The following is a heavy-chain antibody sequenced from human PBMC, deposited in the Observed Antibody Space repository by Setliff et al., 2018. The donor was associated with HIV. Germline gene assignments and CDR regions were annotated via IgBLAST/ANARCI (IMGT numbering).Heavy chain of an antibody. V-gene: IGHV1-8*02. CDR3: ARGRKQPITIFGVVSRNVAHYFDY. J-gene: IGHJ4*02. Sequence: VASVKVSCKASGYTFTSYDINWVRQATGQGLEWMGWMNPNSGNTGYAQKFQGRVTMTRNTSISTAYMELSSLRSEDTAVYYCARGRKQPITIFGVVSRNVAHYFDYWGQGTLVTVSS. CDR1: GYTFTSYD. CDR2: MNPNSGNT. D-gene: IGHD3-3*01.